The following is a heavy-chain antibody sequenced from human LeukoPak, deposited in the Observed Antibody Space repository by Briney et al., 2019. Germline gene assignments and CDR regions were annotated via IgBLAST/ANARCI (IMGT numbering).Heavy chain of an antibody. D-gene: IGHD3-3*01. CDR1: GCTFSIYA. Sequence: SVNVSCKASGCTFSIYAISWVRQAPGQGLEWMGGIIPIFGTATYAKKFQGRVTITADESTSTAYMELSSLRSGDTAVHYCARGRFLEWLLYHPTFDYWGQGTLVTVSS. V-gene: IGHV1-69*01. J-gene: IGHJ4*02. CDR2: IIPIFGTA. CDR3: ARGRFLEWLLYHPTFDY.